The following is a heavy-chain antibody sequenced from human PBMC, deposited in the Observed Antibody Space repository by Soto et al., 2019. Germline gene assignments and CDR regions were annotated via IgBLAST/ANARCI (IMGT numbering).Heavy chain of an antibody. V-gene: IGHV2-5*02. CDR1: GFSFSVNGVA. Sequence: QITLKESGPTLVKPTQTLTLTCTFSGFSFSVNGVAVGWIRQPPGQALEWLALIYWDDDQRYNPSLKDRLTITKDNSRNQLVLTRTNMDPVDTATYYCAHKRDVSRGFKYWGQGTLVTVSS. J-gene: IGHJ4*02. D-gene: IGHD3-10*01. CDR2: IYWDDDQ. CDR3: AHKRDVSRGFKY.